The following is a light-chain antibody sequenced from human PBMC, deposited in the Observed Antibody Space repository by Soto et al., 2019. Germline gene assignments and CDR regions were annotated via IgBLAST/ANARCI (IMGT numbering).Light chain of an antibody. V-gene: IGKV3-20*01. CDR3: HQYYKWPLT. CDR1: QSVSSSY. Sequence: IVLTQSPGTLSLSPGERATLSCRASQSVSSSYLAWYQQKPGQAPRLLIYGASTRATDVPDRFSGSGSGADFTLTISSLLSEDFAVYYCHQYYKWPLTFGGGTKVDIK. CDR2: GAS. J-gene: IGKJ4*01.